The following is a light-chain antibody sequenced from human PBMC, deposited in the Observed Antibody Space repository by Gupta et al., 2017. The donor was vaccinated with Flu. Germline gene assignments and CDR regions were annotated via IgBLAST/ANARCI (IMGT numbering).Light chain of an antibody. CDR3: LLYMGSGVWV. CDR1: SGSVSTNSY. Sequence: TVTLPCGLGSGSVSTNSYPNWYQQTPVQAPRTLIYSTNTRSPGVPARFSGSFLGNKAALTISGAQAVDESVYYCLLYMGSGVWVFGGGTQLTVL. CDR2: STN. J-gene: IGLJ3*02. V-gene: IGLV8-61*01.